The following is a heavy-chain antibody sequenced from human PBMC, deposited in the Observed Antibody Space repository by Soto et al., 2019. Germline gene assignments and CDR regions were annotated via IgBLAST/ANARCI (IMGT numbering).Heavy chain of an antibody. D-gene: IGHD3-16*02. J-gene: IGHJ4*02. CDR3: AKLEDYVWGSYRYGKHYFDY. Sequence: GGSLRLSCAASGFTFSSYATSWVRQAPGKGLEWVSAISGSGGSTYYADSVKGRFTISRDNSKNTLYLQMNSLRAEDTAVYYCAKLEDYVWGSYRYGKHYFDYWGQGTLVTVSS. CDR1: GFTFSSYA. CDR2: ISGSGGST. V-gene: IGHV3-23*01.